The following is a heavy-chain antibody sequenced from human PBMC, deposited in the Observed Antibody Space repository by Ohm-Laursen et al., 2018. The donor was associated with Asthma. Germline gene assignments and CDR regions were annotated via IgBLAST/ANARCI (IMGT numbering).Heavy chain of an antibody. CDR1: GFIFSNYG. CDR3: ARDRDDYGDYPDY. V-gene: IGHV3-33*01. J-gene: IGHJ4*02. Sequence: SLRLSCAASGFIFSNYGMHWVRQAPGKGLEWVAVIWYDGSNKYYADSVKGRFTISRDNSKNTLYLQMNSLRAEDTAVYYCARDRDDYGDYPDYWGQGTLVTVSS. CDR2: IWYDGSNK. D-gene: IGHD4-17*01.